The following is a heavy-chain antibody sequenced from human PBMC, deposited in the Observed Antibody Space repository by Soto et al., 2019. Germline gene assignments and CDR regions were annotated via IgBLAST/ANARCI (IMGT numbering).Heavy chain of an antibody. D-gene: IGHD1-1*01. CDR3: ASLSVAVGTASGMDV. CDR1: GGTFSSYA. Sequence: SVKVSCKASGGTFSSYAISWVRPAPGQGREWMVGIIPIFGKANYAQKFQGRVTITADESTSTAYMELSSLRSGDTAVYYCASLSVAVGTASGMDVWG. V-gene: IGHV1-69*13. J-gene: IGHJ6*02. CDR2: IIPIFGKA.